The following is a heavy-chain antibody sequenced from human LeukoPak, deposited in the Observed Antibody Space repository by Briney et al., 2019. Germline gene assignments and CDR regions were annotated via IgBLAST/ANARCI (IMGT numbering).Heavy chain of an antibody. V-gene: IGHV4-59*12. CDR1: GGSISRYY. J-gene: IGHJ3*02. D-gene: IGHD2-21*02. CDR3: ARGRRAYCGGDCYSLAFDI. CDR2: IYYCGST. Sequence: SETLSLTCTVSGGSISRYYWSWIRQPPGKGLEGMSYIYYCGSTNYNPSLKSRVTISVDTSKNQFSLKLSSVTAADTAVYYCARGRRAYCGGDCYSLAFDIWGQGTMVSVSS.